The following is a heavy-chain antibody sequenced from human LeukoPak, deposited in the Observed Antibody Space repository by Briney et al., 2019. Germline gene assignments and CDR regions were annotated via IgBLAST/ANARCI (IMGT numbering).Heavy chain of an antibody. V-gene: IGHV3-7*01. J-gene: IGHJ4*02. D-gene: IGHD1-26*01. CDR1: GFIFSGYW. CDR2: IKKGGSDK. Sequence: PGGSLRLSCAASGFIFSGYWMSWVRQAPGKGLEWVSTIKKGGSDKDYVDSVKGRFTISRDNAQKSLYLQMNSLRAEDTAVYYCARDKRVGPTLFDYWGQGTLVTASS. CDR3: ARDKRVGPTLFDY.